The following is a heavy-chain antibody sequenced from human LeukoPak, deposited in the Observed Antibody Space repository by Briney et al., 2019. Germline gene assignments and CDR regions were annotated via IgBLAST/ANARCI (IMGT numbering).Heavy chain of an antibody. CDR1: SGSINSYY. V-gene: IGHV4-4*07. D-gene: IGHD3-16*01. CDR2: IYTTGNT. Sequence: PSEILCVTCTVSSGSINSYYWGWVRQPAGRGLEWIGRIYTTGNTNYNPSLKSRLTMSVDTSKRQFALNLRSVTAADTAIYYCARHGYTASHYFLDYWSQGTLVTVSS. J-gene: IGHJ4*02. CDR3: ARHGYTASHYFLDY.